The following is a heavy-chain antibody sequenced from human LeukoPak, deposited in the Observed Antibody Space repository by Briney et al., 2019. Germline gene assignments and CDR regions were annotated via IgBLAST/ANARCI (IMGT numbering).Heavy chain of an antibody. CDR1: GFTFSSYA. Sequence: GGSLRLSCAASGFTFSSYAMSWVRQAPGKGLEWVSAISGSGGSTYYADSVKGRFTISRDNSKNTLYLQMNSLRAEDTAVYYCAKAGITIFGVVTDGDYFDYWGQGTLATVSS. CDR2: ISGSGGST. CDR3: AKAGITIFGVVTDGDYFDY. V-gene: IGHV3-23*01. J-gene: IGHJ4*02. D-gene: IGHD3-3*01.